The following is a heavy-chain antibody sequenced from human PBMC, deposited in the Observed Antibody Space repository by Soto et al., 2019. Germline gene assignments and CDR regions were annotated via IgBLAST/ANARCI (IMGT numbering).Heavy chain of an antibody. J-gene: IGHJ4*02. D-gene: IGHD1-1*01. CDR1: GYGFTTYG. V-gene: IGHV1-18*01. CDR2: ISAHNGNT. Sequence: QVHLVQSGAEVKKPGASVKVSCQGSGYGFTTYGITWVRQAPGQGLEWMAWISAHNGNTNYAQKLQGRVTVTRETSTSRAEKGLRRLRSDDTAVYYCARGRYGDYWGQGALVTVSS. CDR3: ARGRYGDY.